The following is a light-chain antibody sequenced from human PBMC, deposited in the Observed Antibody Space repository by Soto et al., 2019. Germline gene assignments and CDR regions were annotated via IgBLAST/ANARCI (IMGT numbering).Light chain of an antibody. V-gene: IGKV1-13*02. CDR2: DAS. CDR1: QGISSA. J-gene: IGKJ4*01. Sequence: AIQLTQSPSSLSASVGDRVTITCRASQGISSALAWYQQKPVKAPKLLIYDASSLESGVPSSFSRSGSGTDFTLTISSLKPEEVATSYYQQSNSYPLTFGGGTNVEIK. CDR3: QQSNSYPLT.